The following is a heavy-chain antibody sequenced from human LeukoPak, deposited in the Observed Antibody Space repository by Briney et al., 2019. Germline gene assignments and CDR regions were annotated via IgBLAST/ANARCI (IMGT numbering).Heavy chain of an antibody. J-gene: IGHJ4*02. CDR2: IYSGGST. D-gene: IGHD2-2*01. Sequence: PGGSLRLSCAASGFTVSSNYMIWVRQAPEKGLEWVSIIYSGGSTYYADSVKGRFTVSRDNSKNTLYLQMKSLRAEDTAVYYCARAVPVAVFYFDYWGQGTLVTVSS. CDR3: ARAVPVAVFYFDY. V-gene: IGHV3-66*01. CDR1: GFTVSSNY.